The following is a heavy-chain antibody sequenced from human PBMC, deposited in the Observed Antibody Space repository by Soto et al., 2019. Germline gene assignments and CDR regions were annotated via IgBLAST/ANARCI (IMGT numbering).Heavy chain of an antibody. V-gene: IGHV4-34*10. CDR1: GGSVNGYY. J-gene: IGHJ4*02. CDR3: AYLRGFTGYPGD. CDR2: INHTGRT. Sequence: SETLSLTCAVYGGSVNGYYWNWIRQPPGKGLEWIGEINHTGRTHYNPSLKSRLTISVDKSKNEFYLKMRSVTAADTAVYYCAYLRGFTGYPGDWGQGTLVTVSS. D-gene: IGHD3-16*01.